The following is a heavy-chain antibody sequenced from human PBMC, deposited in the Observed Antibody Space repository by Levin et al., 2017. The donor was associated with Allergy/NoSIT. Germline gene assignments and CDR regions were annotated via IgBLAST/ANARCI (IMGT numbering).Heavy chain of an antibody. Sequence: SQTLSLTCAISGDSVSSNSAAWNWIRQSPSRGLEWLGRTYYRSKWYNDYAVSVKSRITINPDTSKNQFSLQLNSVTPEDTAVYYCARALRVGATFNYYYYGMDVWGQGTTVTVSS. V-gene: IGHV6-1*01. CDR1: GDSVSSNSAA. CDR2: TYYRSKWYN. D-gene: IGHD1-26*01. J-gene: IGHJ6*02. CDR3: ARALRVGATFNYYYYGMDV.